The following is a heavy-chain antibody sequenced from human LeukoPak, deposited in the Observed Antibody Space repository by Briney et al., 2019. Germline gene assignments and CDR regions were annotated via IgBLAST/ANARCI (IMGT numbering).Heavy chain of an antibody. Sequence: SETLSLTCAVYGGSFSGYYWSWIRQPPGKGLEWIGYIYYSGSTNYNASLKSRVSMSVDTSKNQFSLKLSSVTAADTAVFYCARENSGSYREFDYWGQGTLVTVSS. J-gene: IGHJ4*02. D-gene: IGHD1-26*01. CDR1: GGSFSGYY. V-gene: IGHV4-34*11. CDR3: ARENSGSYREFDY. CDR2: IYYSGST.